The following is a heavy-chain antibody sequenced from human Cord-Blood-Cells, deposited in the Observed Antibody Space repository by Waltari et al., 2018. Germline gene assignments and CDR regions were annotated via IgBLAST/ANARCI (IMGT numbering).Heavy chain of an antibody. V-gene: IGHV3-49*03. Sequence: EVQLVESGGGLVQPGRSLILSCTASGFTFGDFAMSWLRQAPGKGLEWVGFIRSKAYGGTTEYAASVKGRFTISRDDSKSIAYLQMNSLKTEDTAVYYCTRVGATIAFDIWGQGTMVTVS. CDR3: TRVGATIAFDI. D-gene: IGHD1-26*01. CDR1: GFTFGDFA. CDR2: IRSKAYGGTT. J-gene: IGHJ3*02.